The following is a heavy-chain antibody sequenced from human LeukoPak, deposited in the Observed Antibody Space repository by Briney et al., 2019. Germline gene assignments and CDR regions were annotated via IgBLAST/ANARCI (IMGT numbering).Heavy chain of an antibody. CDR2: ISGSGGST. Sequence: PGGSLRLSCAASGFTFSSYAMSWVRQAPGKGLEWVSAISGSGGSTYYADSVKGRFTISRDNSKNTLYLQMNSLRAEDTAVYYCAKCYYYGSGSYYTSEYFQHWGQGTLVTVSS. J-gene: IGHJ1*01. D-gene: IGHD3-10*01. CDR1: GFTFSSYA. CDR3: AKCYYYGSGSYYTSEYFQH. V-gene: IGHV3-23*01.